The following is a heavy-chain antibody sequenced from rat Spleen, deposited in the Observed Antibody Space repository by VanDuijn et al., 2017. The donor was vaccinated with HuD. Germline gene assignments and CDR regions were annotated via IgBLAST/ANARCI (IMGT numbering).Heavy chain of an antibody. CDR3: ARETGYNSYFDY. J-gene: IGHJ2*01. CDR2: IGAGGGNT. Sequence: EVQLVESGGGLVQPGRSMKLSCAASGLSFSNYDMAWVRQVPTKGLEWVASIGAGGGNTYYRDSVKGRFTISRDNAKNTLYLQVDSLRSEDTATYYCARETGYNSYFDYWGQGVMVTVSS. V-gene: IGHV5-25*01. D-gene: IGHD1-4*01. CDR1: GLSFSNYD.